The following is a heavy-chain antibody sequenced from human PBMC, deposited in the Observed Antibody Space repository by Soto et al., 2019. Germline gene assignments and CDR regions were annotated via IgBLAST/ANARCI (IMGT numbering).Heavy chain of an antibody. Sequence: QVQLVQSGAEVKKPGASVKVSCKASGYTFITYGVSWVRQAPGQGLDWLGWISTYNGNTRYAERLQGRVTMTTETTTNTAYMELSNLRSDDTAVYYCARGPTDYYDNSANYFLDYWGQGTLVTVSS. CDR1: GYTFITYG. CDR3: ARGPTDYYDNSANYFLDY. D-gene: IGHD3-22*01. CDR2: ISTYNGNT. V-gene: IGHV1-18*01. J-gene: IGHJ4*02.